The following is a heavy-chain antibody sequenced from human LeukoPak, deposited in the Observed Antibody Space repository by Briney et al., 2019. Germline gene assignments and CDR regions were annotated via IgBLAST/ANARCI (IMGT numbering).Heavy chain of an antibody. J-gene: IGHJ4*02. D-gene: IGHD2-15*01. Sequence: GGSLRLSCAASGFTFSSYAMSWVRQAPGKGLEWVSAISSSGGSTYYADAVYGLSTISRDNSKNTQYMQMKSLSAEDTAVYSGARGGGSGYSFDYWGQGTLVTVSS. CDR3: ARGGGSGYSFDY. V-gene: IGHV3-23*01. CDR2: ISSSGGST. CDR1: GFTFSSYA.